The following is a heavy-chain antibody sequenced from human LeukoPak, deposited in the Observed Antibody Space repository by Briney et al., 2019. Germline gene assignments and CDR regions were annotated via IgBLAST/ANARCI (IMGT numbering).Heavy chain of an antibody. J-gene: IGHJ1*01. D-gene: IGHD4-23*01. CDR2: IIPILGIA. CDR3: ARVPYGGNVGYFQH. Sequence: GASVKVSCKASGGTFSSYAICWVRQAPGQGLEWMGRIIPILGIANYAQKFQGRVTITADKSTSTAYMELSSLRSEDTAVYYCARVPYGGNVGYFQHWGQGTLVTVSS. CDR1: GGTFSSYA. V-gene: IGHV1-69*04.